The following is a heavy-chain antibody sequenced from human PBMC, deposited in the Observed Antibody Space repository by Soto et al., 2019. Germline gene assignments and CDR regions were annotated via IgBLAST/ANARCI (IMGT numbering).Heavy chain of an antibody. CDR1: GGSISSGGYS. V-gene: IGHV4-30-2*01. CDR2: IYHSGST. CDR3: ARAGLQRGYYFDY. J-gene: IGHJ4*02. Sequence: SETLSLTCAVSGGSISSGGYSWSWIRQPPGKGLEWIGYIYHSGSTYYNPSLKSRVTISVDRSKNQFSLKLSSVTAADTAVYYCARAGLQRGYYFDYWGQGTLVTVSS.